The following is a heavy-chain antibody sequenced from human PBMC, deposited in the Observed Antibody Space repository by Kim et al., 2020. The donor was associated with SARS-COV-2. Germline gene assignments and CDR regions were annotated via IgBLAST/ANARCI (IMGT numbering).Heavy chain of an antibody. V-gene: IGHV1-69*08. J-gene: IGHJ4*02. CDR2: IITFSGTA. CDR1: GGIFTSYI. CDR3: ARESLYYDSRLYCIDY. Sequence: SVKVSCKVSGGIFTSYIITWVRQAPGQGLEWMGRIITFSGTANYAQKFQGRVTITADKSTSTAYMELSSLTSDDTAVYYCARESLYYDSRLYCIDYWGQGTLVTVSS. D-gene: IGHD3-22*01.